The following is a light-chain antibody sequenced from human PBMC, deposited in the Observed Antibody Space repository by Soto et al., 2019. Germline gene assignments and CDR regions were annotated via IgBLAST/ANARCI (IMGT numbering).Light chain of an antibody. V-gene: IGKV3-15*01. J-gene: IGKJ1*01. CDR2: GAS. CDR3: QQYNNSWT. CDR1: QSVSTS. Sequence: EIVMTQSPATLSVSPGETATLSCRASQSVSTSLAWYQQKPGQPPRLLISGASTRATGVPAMCSSSWSETEFTLTISSLQSEDFAVYYCQQYNNSWTFGQGTKVEIK.